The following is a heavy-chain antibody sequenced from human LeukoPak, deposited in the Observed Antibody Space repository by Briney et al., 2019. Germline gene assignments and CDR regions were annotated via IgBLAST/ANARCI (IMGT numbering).Heavy chain of an antibody. J-gene: IGHJ4*02. V-gene: IGHV1-8*01. CDR2: MNANSGNT. Sequence: GASVTVSCKASGYTFTSYDINWVRQATGQGLEWMGWMNANSGNTDYAQKFQGRVTITRNTSISTAYMELSSLRSEDTAVYYCARIRGYFDYWGQGTLVIVSA. D-gene: IGHD3-10*01. CDR1: GYTFTSYD. CDR3: ARIRGYFDY.